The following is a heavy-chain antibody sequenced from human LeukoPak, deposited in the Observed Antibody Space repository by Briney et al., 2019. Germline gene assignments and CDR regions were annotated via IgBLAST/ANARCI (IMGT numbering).Heavy chain of an antibody. D-gene: IGHD6-13*01. CDR2: IYHSGST. CDR3: ARADYSSTWSHDYYYMDV. Sequence: PSETLSLTCTASGYSISSGYYWGWIRQPPGKGLEWIGSIYHSGSTYYNPSLKSRVTISVDTSKNQFSLKLSSVTAADTAVYYCARADYSSTWSHDYYYMDVWGKGTTVTVSS. J-gene: IGHJ6*03. V-gene: IGHV4-38-2*02. CDR1: GYSISSGYY.